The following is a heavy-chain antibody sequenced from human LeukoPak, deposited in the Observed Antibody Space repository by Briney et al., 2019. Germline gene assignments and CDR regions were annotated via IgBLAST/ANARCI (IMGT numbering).Heavy chain of an antibody. CDR1: GGSISSSSYY. Sequence: SETLSLTCTVSGGSISSSSYYWGWIRQPPGKGLEWIGSIYYSGSTYYNPSLKSRVIISVDTSKNQFSLKLSSVTAADTAVYYCAKELLARGSGSYYRPVYGMDVWGQGTTVTVSS. J-gene: IGHJ6*02. V-gene: IGHV4-39*02. D-gene: IGHD3-10*01. CDR2: IYYSGST. CDR3: AKELLARGSGSYYRPVYGMDV.